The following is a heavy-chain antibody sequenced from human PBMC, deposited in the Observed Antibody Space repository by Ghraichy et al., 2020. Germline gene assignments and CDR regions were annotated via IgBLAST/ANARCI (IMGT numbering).Heavy chain of an antibody. V-gene: IGHV3-23*01. CDR3: AKDYYDSSGYSDAFDI. D-gene: IGHD3-22*01. CDR1: GFTFSSYA. CDR2: ISGSGGST. Sequence: GGYLRLSCAASGFTFSSYAMSWVRQAPGKGLEWVSAISGSGGSTYYADSVKGRFTISRDNSKNTLYLQMNSLRAEDTAVYYCAKDYYDSSGYSDAFDIWGQGTMVTVSS. J-gene: IGHJ3*02.